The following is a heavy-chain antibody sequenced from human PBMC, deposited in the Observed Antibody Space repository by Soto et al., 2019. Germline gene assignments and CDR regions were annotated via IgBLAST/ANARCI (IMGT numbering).Heavy chain of an antibody. D-gene: IGHD2-2*01. J-gene: IGHJ4*02. CDR2: ISGSGGSP. CDR3: AKARCSTTNCYVPDY. Sequence: GGSLRLSCAASGFTFSTYTMSWVRQAPGKGLEWVSAISGSGGSPSYADSVQGRFTISRDNPKNTLYLQMNSLRVEDTAMYYCAKARCSTTNCYVPDYWGQGTLVTAPQ. V-gene: IGHV3-23*01. CDR1: GFTFSTYT.